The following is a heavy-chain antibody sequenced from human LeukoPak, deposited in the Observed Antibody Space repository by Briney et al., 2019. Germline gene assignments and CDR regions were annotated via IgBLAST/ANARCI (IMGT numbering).Heavy chain of an antibody. J-gene: IGHJ1*01. CDR3: ARQDVV. CDR2: IYYSGST. CDR1: GGSISSYY. D-gene: IGHD2-21*01. Sequence: SETLSLTCTVSGGSISSYYWIWIRQPPGKGLEWIGYIYYSGSTNYTPSLKSRVTISVDTSKTQFSLKLSSVTAADTAVYYCARQDVVWGQGTLVTVSS. V-gene: IGHV4-59*08.